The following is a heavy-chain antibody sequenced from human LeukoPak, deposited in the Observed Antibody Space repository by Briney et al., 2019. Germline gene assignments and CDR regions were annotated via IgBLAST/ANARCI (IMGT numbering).Heavy chain of an antibody. V-gene: IGHV1-2*02. CDR3: AGAWGNDAFDI. CDR2: INPNSGGT. J-gene: IGHJ3*02. D-gene: IGHD3-16*01. CDR1: GYTFTGYY. Sequence: ASVKLSCKASGYTFTGYYMHWVRQAPGQGLGWMGWINPNSGGTNYAQTFQGRVTMTRDTSISTAYMELSRLRSDDTAVYYCAGAWGNDAFDIWGLGTMVTVSS.